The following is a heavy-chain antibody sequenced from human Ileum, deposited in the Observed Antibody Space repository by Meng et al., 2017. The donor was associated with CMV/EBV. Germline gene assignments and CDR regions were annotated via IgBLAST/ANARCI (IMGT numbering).Heavy chain of an antibody. CDR3: ARLGNLDRYFDS. CDR2: IHYSGST. J-gene: IGHJ4*02. D-gene: IGHD3-16*02. V-gene: IGHV4-31*03. Sequence: CSVSGGPISSGGHYGSWIRQHPGKGLEWIGYIHYSGSTFYNSSLKSRATISVDTSANQFSLNLNSVTAADTAVYYCARLGNLDRYFDSWGQGTLVTVSS. CDR1: GGPISSGGHY.